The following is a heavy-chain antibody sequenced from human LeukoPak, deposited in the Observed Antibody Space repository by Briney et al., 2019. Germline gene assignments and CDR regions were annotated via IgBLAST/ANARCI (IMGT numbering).Heavy chain of an antibody. Sequence: ASVKVSCKASGYTFTGYYMHWVRQAPGQGLEWMGWINPNSGGTNYAQKFQGRVTMTRDTSISTAYMELSRLRSDDTAVYYCARDLGYCSSTRCYEVWFDPWGQGTLVTVSS. CDR3: ARDLGYCSSTRCYEVWFDP. J-gene: IGHJ5*02. V-gene: IGHV1-2*02. CDR1: GYTFTGYY. D-gene: IGHD2-2*01. CDR2: INPNSGGT.